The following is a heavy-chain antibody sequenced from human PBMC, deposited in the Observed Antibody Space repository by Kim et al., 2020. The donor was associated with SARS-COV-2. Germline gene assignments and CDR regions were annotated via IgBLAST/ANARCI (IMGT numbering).Heavy chain of an antibody. CDR3: AREYGSATNYLDY. D-gene: IGHD3-10*01. J-gene: IGHJ4*02. Sequence: NYAPKVQCRVTLTTDTSATAAYMALRSLRADDSAVYYCAREYGSATNYLDYWGQGTLVTVSS. V-gene: IGHV1-18*01.